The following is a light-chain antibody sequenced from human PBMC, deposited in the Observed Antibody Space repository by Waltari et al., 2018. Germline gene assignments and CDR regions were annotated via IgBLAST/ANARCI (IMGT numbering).Light chain of an antibody. CDR1: QSVSSS. V-gene: IGKV3D-15*01. J-gene: IGKJ4*01. CDR3: QQYSNWPLT. Sequence: EIVLTQSPGTLSLSPGERATLSCRASQSVSSSLAWYQKKSGQAPRLLIYGASTRTNGLPDRFSASGSGTDFTLTISSLEPEDFAVYYCQQYSNWPLTFGGGTKVGIK. CDR2: GAS.